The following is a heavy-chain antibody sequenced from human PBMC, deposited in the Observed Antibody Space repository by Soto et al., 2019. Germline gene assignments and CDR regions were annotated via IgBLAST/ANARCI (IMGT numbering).Heavy chain of an antibody. CDR2: INPSGGYT. Sequence: QVQLVQSGAEVKKPGASVKVSCKASGYTFTSYYMHWVRQAPGQGLEWMGIINPSGGYTSYAQKCQGRVTMTRDTSTRTVYMELGSLRSEDTAVYYCARARNYFDYWGQGTLVTVSS. CDR1: GYTFTSYY. CDR3: ARARNYFDY. V-gene: IGHV1-46*01. J-gene: IGHJ4*02.